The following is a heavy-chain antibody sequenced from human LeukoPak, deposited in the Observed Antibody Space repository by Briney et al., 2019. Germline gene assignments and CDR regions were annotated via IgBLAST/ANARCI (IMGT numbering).Heavy chain of an antibody. CDR1: GYSFTSYW. D-gene: IGHD4-23*01. CDR3: ARLDYGGNSGKNWYDP. J-gene: IGHJ5*02. Sequence: GESLKISCKGSGYSFTSYWMSWVRQMPGKGLEWMGRIDPSDSYTNYSPSFQGHVTISADKSISTAYLQWSSLKASDTAMYYCARLDYGGNSGKNWYDPGGQGTLVTVSS. V-gene: IGHV5-10-1*01. CDR2: IDPSDSYT.